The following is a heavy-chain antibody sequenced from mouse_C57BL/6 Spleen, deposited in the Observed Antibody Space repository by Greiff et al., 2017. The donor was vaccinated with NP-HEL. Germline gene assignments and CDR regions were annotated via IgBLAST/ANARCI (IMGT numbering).Heavy chain of an antibody. J-gene: IGHJ2*01. Sequence: QVQLQQPGAELVMPGASVKLSCKASGYTFTSYWMHWVKQRPGQGLEWIGEIDPSDSYTNYNQKFKGKSTLTVDKSSSTAYMQLSSLTSEDSAVYYCARSDYGILYYFDYWGQGTTLTVSS. CDR1: GYTFTSYW. CDR3: ARSDYGILYYFDY. V-gene: IGHV1-69*01. D-gene: IGHD2-1*01. CDR2: IDPSDSYT.